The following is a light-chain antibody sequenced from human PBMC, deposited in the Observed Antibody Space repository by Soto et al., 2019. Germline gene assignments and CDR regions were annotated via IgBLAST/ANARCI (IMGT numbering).Light chain of an antibody. Sequence: IVLTQSPGILSLSPGERATLSCRASQSVDSDFLAWYQQKPGQAPRLLIYGASTRATAIPDRFSGSGSGTDFTLTVHRLEPEDSAVYYWQQYGGSPTTFGQGTRLEIK. V-gene: IGKV3-20*01. CDR3: QQYGGSPTT. CDR2: GAS. CDR1: QSVDSDF. J-gene: IGKJ5*01.